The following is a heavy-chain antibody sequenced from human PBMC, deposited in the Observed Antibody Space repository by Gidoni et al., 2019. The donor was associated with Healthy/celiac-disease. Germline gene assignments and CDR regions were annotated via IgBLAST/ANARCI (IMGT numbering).Heavy chain of an antibody. Sequence: GSSVKVSCQASGGTFSSYTISWVRQAPGQGLEWMGRIIPILGIANYAQKLQGRVTITADKSTSTAYMELSSLRSEDTAVYYCGRDGVSGGDVFFEIWGQGRRVTVAS. CDR1: GGTFSSYT. V-gene: IGHV1-69*04. D-gene: IGHD3-3*01. CDR3: GRDGVSGGDVFFEI. J-gene: IGHJ3*02. CDR2: IIPILGIA.